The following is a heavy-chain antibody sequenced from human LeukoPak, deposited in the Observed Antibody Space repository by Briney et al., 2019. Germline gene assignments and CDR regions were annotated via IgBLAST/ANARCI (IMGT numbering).Heavy chain of an antibody. V-gene: IGHV3-23*01. CDR2: ISGSGGST. J-gene: IGHJ4*02. D-gene: IGHD2-15*01. CDR1: GFTFSSYA. CDR3: AKAPSPYCSGGTCYPLDY. Sequence: GGSLRLSCAASGFTFSSYAMSWVRQAPGKGLEWVSVISGSGGSTYYADSVKGRFTISRDNSKNTLYLQMNSLRAEDTAVYYCAKAPSPYCSGGTCYPLDYWGQGTLVTVSS.